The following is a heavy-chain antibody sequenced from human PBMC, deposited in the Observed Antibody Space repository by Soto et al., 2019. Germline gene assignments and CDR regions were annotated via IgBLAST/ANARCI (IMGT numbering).Heavy chain of an antibody. J-gene: IGHJ4*02. D-gene: IGHD3-9*01. CDR2: VSPDSGNA. V-gene: IGHV1-8*01. CDR1: GYTFTDYD. CDR3: EVTTGY. Sequence: QVQVVQSKAEVKKPGASVKGSCKTSGYTFTDYDINWVRQAPGQGLEWMGWVSPDSGNAGYAQQFQGRVSMNSDTSTSTVYMELTSVRSEDTAVYFCEVTTGYWGQGTMVTVSS.